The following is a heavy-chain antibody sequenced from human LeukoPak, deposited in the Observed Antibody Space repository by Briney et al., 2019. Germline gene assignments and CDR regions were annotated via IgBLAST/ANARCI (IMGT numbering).Heavy chain of an antibody. V-gene: IGHV1-8*01. CDR1: GYTFTSYD. J-gene: IGHJ4*02. CDR3: ARVSSGLYYFDY. D-gene: IGHD6-19*01. Sequence: ASVNVSCKASGYTFTSYDINWVRQATGQGLEWMGWMNPNSGNTGYAQKFQGRVTMTRNTSISTAYMELSSLRSEDTAVYYCARVSSGLYYFDYWGQGTLVTVSS. CDR2: MNPNSGNT.